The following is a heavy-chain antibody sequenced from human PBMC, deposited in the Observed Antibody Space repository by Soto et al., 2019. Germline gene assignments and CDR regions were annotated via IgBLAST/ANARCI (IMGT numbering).Heavy chain of an antibody. Sequence: EVQLVQSGAEVKKPGESLKISCKGSGYSFISYWIGWVRQMPGRGLEWMGIIYPHDSDTRYSPSFQAKVTISADKSISTAYLQWSSLNASDSAMYYCARLYGSGQWNWFDPWGQGTLVTVSS. CDR2: IYPHDSDT. J-gene: IGHJ5*02. V-gene: IGHV5-51*01. CDR3: ARLYGSGQWNWFDP. D-gene: IGHD3-10*01. CDR1: GYSFISYW.